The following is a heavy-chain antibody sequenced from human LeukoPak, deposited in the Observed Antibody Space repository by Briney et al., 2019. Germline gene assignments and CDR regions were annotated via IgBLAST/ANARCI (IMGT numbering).Heavy chain of an antibody. CDR1: GGSISSYY. V-gene: IGHV4-59*01. J-gene: IGHJ2*01. CDR3: ARDRESRGLRDFDL. CDR2: IYYSGNT. D-gene: IGHD4-17*01. Sequence: SSETLSLTCTVPGGSISSYYWSWIRQPPGKGLEWIGYIYYSGNTNYNPSLKSRVSISIDTSKNQFSLQLGSVTAADTAVYYCARDRESRGLRDFDLWGRGTLVIVSA.